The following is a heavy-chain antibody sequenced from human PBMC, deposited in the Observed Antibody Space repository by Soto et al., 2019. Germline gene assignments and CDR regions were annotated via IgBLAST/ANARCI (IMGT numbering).Heavy chain of an antibody. J-gene: IGHJ4*02. V-gene: IGHV4-39*01. CDR2: VSYSGST. Sequence: QLQLQESGPGLVKSSENMSLICTVSCDSISTDSYYWGWVRQPPGKGLDRIGSVSYSGSTDYSPSLRSGVIVSVAAIKDRFSVRLCAVTASDTARCYWAGHLHCNNCVWPCYFDFWGQGLLVTVFS. D-gene: IGHD2-21*01. CDR3: AGHLHCNNCVWPCYFDF. CDR1: CDSISTDSYY.